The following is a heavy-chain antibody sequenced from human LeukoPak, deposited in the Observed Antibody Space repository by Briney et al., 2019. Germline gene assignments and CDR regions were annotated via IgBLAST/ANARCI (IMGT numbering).Heavy chain of an antibody. D-gene: IGHD1-14*01. CDR2: FDPEDGET. CDR3: ATDIPDGQTRMGLAAFDI. J-gene: IGHJ3*02. CDR1: GGTFSSYA. Sequence: ASVKVSCKASGGTFSSYAISWVRQAPGKGLEWMGGFDPEDGETIYAQKFQGRVTMTEDTSTDTAYMELSSLRSEDTAVYYCATDIPDGQTRMGLAAFDIWGQGTMVTVSS. V-gene: IGHV1-24*01.